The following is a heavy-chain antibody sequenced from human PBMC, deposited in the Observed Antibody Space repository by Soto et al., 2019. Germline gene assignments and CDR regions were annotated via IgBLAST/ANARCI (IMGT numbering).Heavy chain of an antibody. CDR3: ATDGDGYNY. CDR1: GASVSGGSYY. J-gene: IGHJ4*02. D-gene: IGHD5-12*01. CDR2: IYFTGGT. V-gene: IGHV4-61*01. Sequence: QVQLQESGPRLVKPSETLSLTCTVSGASVSGGSYYWTWIRQPPGKVLEWVGYIYFTGGTKYSPSLKSRVSMSADTSKNQFSLKLSSVTTADTAVYYCATDGDGYNYWGQGILVTVSS.